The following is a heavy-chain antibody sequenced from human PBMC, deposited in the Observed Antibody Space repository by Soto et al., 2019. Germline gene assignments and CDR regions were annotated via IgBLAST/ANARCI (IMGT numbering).Heavy chain of an antibody. CDR2: IVPIVDTS. V-gene: IGHV1-69*12. Sequence: QVQLVQSGAEVRQPASSVKVSCKTSGGTFSSYAISWVRQAPGQGLEWMGGIVPIVDTSTYAQKFQGRVTLXEXXSTSTVYMELSSLRSDDTAVYYCVRVVAIPGYPDNWGQGTLVTVSS. CDR1: GGTFSSYA. J-gene: IGHJ4*02. D-gene: IGHD5-12*01. CDR3: VRVVAIPGYPDN.